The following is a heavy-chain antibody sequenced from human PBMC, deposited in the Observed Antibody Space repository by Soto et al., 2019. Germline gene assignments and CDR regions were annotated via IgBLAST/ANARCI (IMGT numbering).Heavy chain of an antibody. Sequence: EVQLVESGGGLVQPGGSLRLSCAASGFTFSRYWMNWVRQAPGKGLEWVANIKQDGTEKNYVDSVKGRFTISRDNARKSLYLQMDSLRAEDTAVYFCARGDTPMITGMDSFDIWGQGTMVTVSS. CDR3: ARGDTPMITGMDSFDI. D-gene: IGHD5-18*01. V-gene: IGHV3-7*01. J-gene: IGHJ3*02. CDR1: GFTFSRYW. CDR2: IKQDGTEK.